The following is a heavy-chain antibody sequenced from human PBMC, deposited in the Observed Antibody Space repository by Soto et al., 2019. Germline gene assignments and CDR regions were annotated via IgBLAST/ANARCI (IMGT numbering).Heavy chain of an antibody. CDR3: ARATVTVYYYYYYMDV. CDR2: ISYDGSNK. J-gene: IGHJ6*03. V-gene: IGHV3-30*03. Sequence: QAGGSLRLSCAASGFTFSSYGMHWVRQAPGKGLEWVAVISYDGSNKYYADSVKGRFTISRDNSKNTLYLQMNSLRAEDTAVYYCARATVTVYYYYYYMDVWGKGTTVTVSS. CDR1: GFTFSSYG. D-gene: IGHD4-4*01.